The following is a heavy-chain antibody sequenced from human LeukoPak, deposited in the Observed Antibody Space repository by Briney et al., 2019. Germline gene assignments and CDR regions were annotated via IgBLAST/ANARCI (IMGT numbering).Heavy chain of an antibody. CDR3: ASHAYSRSYLLFDY. CDR2: IYTGGST. D-gene: IGHD1-26*01. J-gene: IGHJ4*02. CDR1: GGSISSYY. V-gene: IGHV4-4*09. Sequence: PSETLSLPCTGSGGSISSYYWRWIRQPPGKGLEWIGYIYTGGSTNYNPSLKSRVPISVDTSKNHFSLKLSSVTAAATTVYYCASHAYSRSYLLFDYWGQGTLVTVSS.